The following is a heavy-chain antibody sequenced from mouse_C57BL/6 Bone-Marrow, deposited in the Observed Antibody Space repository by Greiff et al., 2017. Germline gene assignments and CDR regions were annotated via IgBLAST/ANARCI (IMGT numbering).Heavy chain of an antibody. CDR2: MYPGDGDT. J-gene: IGHJ2*01. V-gene: IGHV1-82*01. CDR3: ARDYYGSSPYFDY. Sequence: VQGVESGPELVKPGASVKISCKASGYAFSSSWMNWVKQRPGKGLEWIGRMYPGDGDTNYNGKFKGKATLTADKSSSTAYMQLSSLTSEDSAVYFCARDYYGSSPYFDYWGQGTTLTVSS. CDR1: GYAFSSSW. D-gene: IGHD1-1*01.